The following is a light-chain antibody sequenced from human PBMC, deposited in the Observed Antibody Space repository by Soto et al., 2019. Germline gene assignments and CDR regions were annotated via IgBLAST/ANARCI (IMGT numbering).Light chain of an antibody. J-gene: IGKJ4*01. CDR3: QQANSFPLT. Sequence: DIQMTQSTSTLSASVGDRVTIPGRASQSISNWLAWYPTKPGTAPKLLIYAASSLQSGVPSRFSGSGSGTDFTLTISSLQPEDGATYYGQQANSFPLTFGGGTKVDIK. V-gene: IGKV1-12*01. CDR2: AAS. CDR1: QSISNW.